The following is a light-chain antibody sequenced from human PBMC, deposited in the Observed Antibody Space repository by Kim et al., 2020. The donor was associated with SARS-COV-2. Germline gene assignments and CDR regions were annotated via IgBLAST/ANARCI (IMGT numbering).Light chain of an antibody. J-gene: IGLJ3*02. CDR1: SLRSYY. V-gene: IGLV3-19*01. CDR3: NSRDSSGNHWV. CDR2: GKN. Sequence: ALGQTVRSTCQGDSLRSYYASWYQQNPGQAPVLVIYGKNNRPSGIPDRFSGSSSGNTASLTITGAQAEDEADYYCNSRDSSGNHWVFGGGTQLTVL.